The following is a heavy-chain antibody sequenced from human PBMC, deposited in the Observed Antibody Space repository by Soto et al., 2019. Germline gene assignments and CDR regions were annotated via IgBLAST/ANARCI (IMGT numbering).Heavy chain of an antibody. Sequence: EVQLLESGGGLVQPGGSLRVSCAGSGFTFSSYWMSWVRQAPGKGLEWVSNIKEDGSEKYYVASVNGRFNISRDIAENSLYLQMNSLSAEDTAVYYCTRDKYQKGDSWGQGTLVAISS. D-gene: IGHD2-2*01. CDR3: TRDKYQKGDS. CDR1: GFTFSSYW. J-gene: IGHJ4*02. V-gene: IGHV3-7*01. CDR2: IKEDGSEK.